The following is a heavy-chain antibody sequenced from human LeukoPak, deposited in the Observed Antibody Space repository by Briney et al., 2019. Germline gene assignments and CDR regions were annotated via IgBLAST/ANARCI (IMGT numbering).Heavy chain of an antibody. CDR2: IRYDGSNK. V-gene: IGHV3-30*02. CDR1: GFTFSNYG. J-gene: IGHJ4*02. D-gene: IGHD1-26*01. Sequence: PGGSLRLSCAASGFTFSNYGMHWVRQAPGKGLEWVAFIRYDGSNKYYTDSVKGRFTISRDNSKNTLYLQMNSLRAEDTAVYYCAREVTSVGARYFDYWGQGTLVTVSS. CDR3: AREVTSVGARYFDY.